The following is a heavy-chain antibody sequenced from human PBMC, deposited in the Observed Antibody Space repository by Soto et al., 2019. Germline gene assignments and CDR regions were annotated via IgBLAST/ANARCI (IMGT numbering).Heavy chain of an antibody. CDR3: ARDKPAAINAFDI. V-gene: IGHV3-33*01. D-gene: IGHD2-2*01. CDR2: IWYDGSNK. CDR1: GFTFSSYG. J-gene: IGHJ3*02. Sequence: GGSLRLSCAASGFTFSSYGMHWVRQAPGKGLEWVAVIWYDGSNKYYADSVKGRFTISRDNSKNTLYLKMNSLRAEDTAVYYCARDKPAAINAFDIWGQGTMVTVSS.